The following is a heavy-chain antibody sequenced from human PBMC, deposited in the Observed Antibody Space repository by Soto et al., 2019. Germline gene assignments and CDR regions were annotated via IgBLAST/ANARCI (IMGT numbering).Heavy chain of an antibody. V-gene: IGHV4-31*03. CDR3: ARGGRRSPAMDV. Sequence: QVQLQESGPGLVRPSQTLSLTCTVSGGSISSGGYYWTWIRQHPGKGLEWIGYIYYSGSTYYNPSLKSRVTISVDTSKNQFSLKLSSVTAADTAVYYCARGGRRSPAMDVWGQGTTVTVSS. CDR1: GGSISSGGYY. CDR2: IYYSGST. J-gene: IGHJ6*02.